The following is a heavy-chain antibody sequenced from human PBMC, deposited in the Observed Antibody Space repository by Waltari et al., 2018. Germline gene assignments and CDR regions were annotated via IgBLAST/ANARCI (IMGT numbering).Heavy chain of an antibody. D-gene: IGHD1-1*01. CDR2: IRGRGGSN. J-gene: IGHJ4*02. V-gene: IGHV3-23*01. CDR1: GFTFSSYA. Sequence: EVQLLESGGGLVQPGGSLRLSCAASGFTFSSYAMSWVRQAQGKGVEWVSAIRGRGGSNYYADAVKGRFTISRDNSKHTLYLQMNSLRADDTAVYDCAKVSAGRWLQLAEIDYWGQGTLVTVSS. CDR3: AKVSAGRWLQLAEIDY.